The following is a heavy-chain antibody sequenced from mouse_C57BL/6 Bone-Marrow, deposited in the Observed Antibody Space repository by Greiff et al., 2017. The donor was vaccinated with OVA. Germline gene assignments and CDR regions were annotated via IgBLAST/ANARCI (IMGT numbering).Heavy chain of an antibody. J-gene: IGHJ2*01. CDR1: GYTFTSYG. Sequence: QVQLQQSGAELVRPGASVKLSCKASGYTFTSYGISWVKQRTGQGLEWIGEIYPRSGNTYYNEKFKGKATLTADKSSSTAYMELRSLTSEDSAVYFCARQVYYGSRLFDYWGQGTTLTVSS. CDR3: ARQVYYGSRLFDY. CDR2: IYPRSGNT. V-gene: IGHV1-81*01. D-gene: IGHD1-1*01.